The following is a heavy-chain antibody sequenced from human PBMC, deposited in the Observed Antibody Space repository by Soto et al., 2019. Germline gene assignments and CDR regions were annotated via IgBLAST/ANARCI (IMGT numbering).Heavy chain of an antibody. D-gene: IGHD6-19*01. J-gene: IGHJ3*02. CDR2: IYPGDSDT. V-gene: IGHV5-51*01. Sequence: PGESLKISCRGSGYSFTSYWIGWVRQMPGKGLEWMGIIYPGDSDTRYSPFFQGQVTISADKSISTAYLQWSSLKASDTAMYYCARLGLYSSGWRDAFDIWGQGTMVTVSS. CDR3: ARLGLYSSGWRDAFDI. CDR1: GYSFTSYW.